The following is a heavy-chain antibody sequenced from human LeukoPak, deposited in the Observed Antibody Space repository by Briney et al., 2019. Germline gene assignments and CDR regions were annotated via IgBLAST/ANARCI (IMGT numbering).Heavy chain of an antibody. V-gene: IGHV4-61*02. D-gene: IGHD3-10*01. J-gene: IGHJ4*02. CDR1: GGSISSGSYY. CDR2: IYTSGST. CDR3: ARGSMVRGVPFDY. Sequence: SQTLSLTCTVSGGSISSGSYYWSWIRQPAGKGLEWIGRIYTSGSTNYNPSLKSRVTMSVDTSKNQFSLKLSSVTAADTAVYYCARGSMVRGVPFDYWGQGTLVTVSS.